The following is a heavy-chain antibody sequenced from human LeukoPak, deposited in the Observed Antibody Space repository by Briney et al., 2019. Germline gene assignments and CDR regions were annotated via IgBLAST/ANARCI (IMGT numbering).Heavy chain of an antibody. Sequence: PGGSLRLSCAASGFTFSSYAMSWVHQAPGKGLEWVSAISGSGGSTYYADSVKGRFTISRDNSKNTLYLQMNSLRAEDTAVYYCAKNIVVVPAAMIDAFDIWGQGTMVTVSS. CDR1: GFTFSSYA. CDR3: AKNIVVVPAAMIDAFDI. J-gene: IGHJ3*02. D-gene: IGHD2-2*01. V-gene: IGHV3-23*01. CDR2: ISGSGGST.